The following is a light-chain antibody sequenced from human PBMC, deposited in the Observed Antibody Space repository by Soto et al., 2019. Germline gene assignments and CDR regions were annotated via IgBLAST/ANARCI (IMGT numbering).Light chain of an antibody. Sequence: QLVLTQSPSASASLGASVKLTCTLSSGHSSYAIAWHQQQPEKGPRYLMKLNSDGSHSKGDGIPDRFSGSSSGTERHLTISSLLSEDEADYYCQTWGTAIHDVVFGGGTKVTVL. V-gene: IGLV4-69*01. J-gene: IGLJ2*01. CDR1: SGHSSYA. CDR2: LNSDGSH. CDR3: QTWGTAIHDVV.